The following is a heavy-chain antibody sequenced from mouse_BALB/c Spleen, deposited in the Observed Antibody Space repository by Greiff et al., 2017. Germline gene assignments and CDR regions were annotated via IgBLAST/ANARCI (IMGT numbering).Heavy chain of an antibody. CDR3: ARHSTGPYAMDY. D-gene: IGHD4-1*02. J-gene: IGHJ4*01. Sequence: VQLQQSGAELARPGASVKMSCKASGYTFTSYTMHWVKQRPGQGLEWIGYINPSSGYTNYNQKFKDKATLTADKSSSTAYMQLSSLTSEDSAVYYCARHSTGPYAMDYWGQGTSVTVSS. CDR2: INPSSGYT. CDR1: GYTFTSYT. V-gene: IGHV1-4*01.